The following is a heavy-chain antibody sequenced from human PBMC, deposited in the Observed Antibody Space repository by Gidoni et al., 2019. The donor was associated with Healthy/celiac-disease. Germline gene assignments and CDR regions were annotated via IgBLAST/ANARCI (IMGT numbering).Heavy chain of an antibody. J-gene: IGHJ3*02. D-gene: IGHD3-22*01. CDR2: IYYSWCT. Sequence: QVQLQESGPGLAKPSETLSLTCTVSGGSVSSGSYYWRWMRQPPGKGLAWIGYIYYSWCTNYNPSLKSRVTISVDTSKNQFSLKLSSVTAADTAVYYCARGCRPDRRNYRSSGYCIDAFDIWGQGTMVTVSS. CDR1: GGSVSSGSYY. CDR3: ARGCRPDRRNYRSSGYCIDAFDI. V-gene: IGHV4-61*01.